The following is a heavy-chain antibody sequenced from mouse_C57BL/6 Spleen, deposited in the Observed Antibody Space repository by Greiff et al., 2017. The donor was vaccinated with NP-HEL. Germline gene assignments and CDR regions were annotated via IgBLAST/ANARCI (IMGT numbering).Heavy chain of an antibody. V-gene: IGHV5-17*01. CDR2: ISSGSSTI. CDR1: GFTFSDYG. D-gene: IGHD1-1*01. J-gene: IGHJ2*01. CDR3: ARRAVVAPFDY. Sequence: EVKLVESGGGLVKPGGSLKLSCAASGFTFSDYGMHWVRPAPEKGLEWVAYISSGSSTIYYADTVKGRFTISRDNAKNTRFLQMTSLRSEDTAMYYGARRAVVAPFDYWGKGTTLTVSS.